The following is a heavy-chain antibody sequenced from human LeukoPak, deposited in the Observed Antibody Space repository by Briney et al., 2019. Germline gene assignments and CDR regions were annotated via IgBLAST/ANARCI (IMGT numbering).Heavy chain of an antibody. V-gene: IGHV4-34*01. D-gene: IGHD3-22*01. CDR1: GGSFSGYY. CDR3: ARKAGIYDSSGYDV. J-gene: IGHJ6*02. CDR2: IYHSGST. Sequence: SETLSLTCAVYGGSFSGYYWSWIRQPPGKGLEWIGYIYHSGSTYYNPSLKSRVTISVDRSKNQFSLKLSSVTAADTAVYYCARKAGIYDSSGYDVWGQGTTVTVSS.